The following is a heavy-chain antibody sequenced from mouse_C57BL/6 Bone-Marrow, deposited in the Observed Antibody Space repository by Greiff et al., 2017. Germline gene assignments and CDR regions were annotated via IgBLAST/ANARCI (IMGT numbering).Heavy chain of an antibody. Sequence: VQLQQPGAELVKPGASVKMSCKASGYTFTSYWMTWVRQKPGQGLEWIGAIYPGSGSTNYNENFKGKSTLTVDTSSSTAYMQLSSLKSEDSAVYYCARGPNYDAMDYWCQGHSVTVSA. CDR3: ARGPNYDAMDY. CDR2: IYPGSGST. V-gene: IGHV1-55*01. CDR1: GYTFTSYW. J-gene: IGHJ4*01.